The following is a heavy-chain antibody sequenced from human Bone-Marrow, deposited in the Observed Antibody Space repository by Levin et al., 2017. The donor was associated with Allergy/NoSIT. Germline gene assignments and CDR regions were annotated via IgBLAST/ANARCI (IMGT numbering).Heavy chain of an antibody. CDR2: IYSCGST. J-gene: IGHJ4*02. D-gene: IGHD2-15*01. CDR3: AREYCSGGSCYVDY. CDR1: GFTVSSNY. Sequence: GGSLRLSCAASGFTVSSNYMSWVRQAPGKGLEWVSVIYSCGSTYYADSVKGRFTISRDNSKNTLYLQMNSLRAEDTAVYYCAREYCSGGSCYVDYWGQGTLVTVSS. V-gene: IGHV3-66*03.